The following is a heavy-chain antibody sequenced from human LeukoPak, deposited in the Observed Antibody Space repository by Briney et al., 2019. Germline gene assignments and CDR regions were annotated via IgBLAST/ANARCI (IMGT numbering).Heavy chain of an antibody. V-gene: IGHV3-23*01. Sequence: GGSLRLSCAASGFTFSSYAMSWVRQAPGKGLEWVSAISGSGGSTYYADSVKGRFTISRDNSKNTLYLQMNSLRAEDTAVYYRAKGHCSSTSCARFDPWGQGTLVTVSS. CDR1: GFTFSSYA. J-gene: IGHJ5*02. CDR2: ISGSGGST. D-gene: IGHD2-2*01. CDR3: AKGHCSSTSCARFDP.